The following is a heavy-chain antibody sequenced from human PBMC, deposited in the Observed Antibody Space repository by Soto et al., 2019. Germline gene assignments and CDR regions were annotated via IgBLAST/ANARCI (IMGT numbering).Heavy chain of an antibody. CDR2: INPHSGDT. J-gene: IGHJ6*02. D-gene: IGHD3-10*01. CDR1: GYNFIYYY. Sequence: QELLVQSGAELKKPGASVKVSCKSSGYNFIYYYVHWVRQAPGQGLEWMGWINPHSGDTYYAERIQGRVTMTRYTSINTVFMSLSRLTSDDTALYFCARQGRPDLSLRDSYGMDVWGQGTSVTVSS. V-gene: IGHV1-2*02. CDR3: ARQGRPDLSLRDSYGMDV.